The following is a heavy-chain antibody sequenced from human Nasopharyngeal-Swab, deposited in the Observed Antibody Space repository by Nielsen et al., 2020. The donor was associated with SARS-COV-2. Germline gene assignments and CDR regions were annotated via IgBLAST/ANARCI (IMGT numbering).Heavy chain of an antibody. Sequence: WIRQPPGKGLEWIGNIHHSGSTNYNPSLKSRVTISVDTSKNQFSLKLTSVTAADTAIYYCARGYHDKSVYYYDWYFDLWGCGTLVTVSS. D-gene: IGHD3-22*01. CDR2: IHHSGST. CDR3: ARGYHDKSVYYYDWYFDL. J-gene: IGHJ2*01. V-gene: IGHV4-59*01.